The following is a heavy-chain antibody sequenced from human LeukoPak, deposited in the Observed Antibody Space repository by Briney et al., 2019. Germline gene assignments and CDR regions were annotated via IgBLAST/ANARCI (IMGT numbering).Heavy chain of an antibody. J-gene: IGHJ4*02. CDR1: GGTFSSYA. V-gene: IGHV1-69*13. CDR2: MNPIFGTA. Sequence: ASVKVSCKASGGTFSSYAISWVRQAPGQGLEWMGWMNPIFGTANYAQKFQGRVTITADESTSTAYMELSSLRSEDTAVYYCASGYYDSSGYYSFVDYWGQGTLVTVSS. D-gene: IGHD3-22*01. CDR3: ASGYYDSSGYYSFVDY.